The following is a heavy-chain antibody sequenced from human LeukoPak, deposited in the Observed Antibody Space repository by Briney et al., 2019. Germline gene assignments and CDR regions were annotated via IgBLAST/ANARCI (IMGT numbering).Heavy chain of an antibody. CDR3: AKVRPSITGTTYYFDY. D-gene: IGHD1-7*01. Sequence: GGSLRLSCVASGFTFRSYAMSWVRQAPGKGLEWVSGISGSGGSTYYADSVKGRFTISRDNSKNTLYLQMNSLRAEDTAVYYCAKVRPSITGTTYYFDYWGQGTLVTVSS. CDR2: ISGSGGST. CDR1: GFTFRSYA. J-gene: IGHJ4*02. V-gene: IGHV3-23*01.